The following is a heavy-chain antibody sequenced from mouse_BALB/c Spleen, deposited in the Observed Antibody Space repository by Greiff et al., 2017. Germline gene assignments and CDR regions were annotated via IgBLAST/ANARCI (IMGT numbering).Heavy chain of an antibody. D-gene: IGHD1-1*01. J-gene: IGHJ2*01. Sequence: VKLMESGAELAKPGASVKMSCKASGYTFTSYWMHWVKQRPGQGLEWIGYINPSTGYTEYNQKFKDKATLTADKSSSTAYMQLSSLTSEDSAVYYCARLLRSYFDYWGQGTTLTVSS. V-gene: IGHV1-7*01. CDR1: GYTFTSYW. CDR2: INPSTGYT. CDR3: ARLLRSYFDY.